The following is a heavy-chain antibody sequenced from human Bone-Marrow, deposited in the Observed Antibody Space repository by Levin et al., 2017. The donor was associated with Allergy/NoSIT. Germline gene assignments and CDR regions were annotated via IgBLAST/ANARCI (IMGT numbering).Heavy chain of an antibody. Sequence: SETLSLTCTVSGGSISSSSYYWGWIRQPPGKGLEWIGSIYYSGSTYYNPSLKSRVTISVDTSKNQFSLKLSSVTAADTAVYYCARQRSYYYGSGSYQIGWFDPWGQGTLVTVSS. CDR3: ARQRSYYYGSGSYQIGWFDP. J-gene: IGHJ5*02. V-gene: IGHV4-39*01. CDR2: IYYSGST. D-gene: IGHD3-10*01. CDR1: GGSISSSSYY.